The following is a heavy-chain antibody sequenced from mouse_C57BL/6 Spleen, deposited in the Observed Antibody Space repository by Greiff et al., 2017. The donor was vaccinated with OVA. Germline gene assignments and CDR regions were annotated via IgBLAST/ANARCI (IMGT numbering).Heavy chain of an antibody. CDR1: GYTFTDYE. V-gene: IGHV1-15*01. CDR2: IDPGTGGT. J-gene: IGHJ4*01. D-gene: IGHD3-2*02. CDR3: TRKAQATGCAMDY. Sequence: QVQLQQSGAELVRPGASVTLSCKASGYTFTDYEMHWVKQTPVHGLEWIGAIDPGTGGTAYNQKFKGKAILTADKSSSTAYMELRSLTSEDSAVYYCTRKAQATGCAMDYWGQGTSVTVSS.